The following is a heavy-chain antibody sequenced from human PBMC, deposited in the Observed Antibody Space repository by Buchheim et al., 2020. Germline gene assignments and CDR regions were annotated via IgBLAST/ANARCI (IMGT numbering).Heavy chain of an antibody. CDR1: GFTFSSNA. V-gene: IGHV3-23*04. D-gene: IGHD2-2*01. CDR3: AKGGGYCSSSSCYRNFDY. Sequence: EVQLVESGGGLVQPGGSLRLSCAASGFTFSSNAMSWVRQGPGKGLEWVSTISGSGGSTYYADSVKGRFTISRDNSKNTLYLQMNSLRAEDTAVYYCAKGGGYCSSSSCYRNFDYWGQGTL. CDR2: ISGSGGST. J-gene: IGHJ4*02.